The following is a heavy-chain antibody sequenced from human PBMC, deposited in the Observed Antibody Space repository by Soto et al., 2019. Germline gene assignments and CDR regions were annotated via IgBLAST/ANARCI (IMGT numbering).Heavy chain of an antibody. Sequence: EVQLVESGGGLVKPGGSLRLSCAGSGFTFSNVWMNWVRQAPGKGLEWVGRIKSETDGGTIDYAAPVKGRFTISRDDSNNTLYLQMNSLKTEDTATYYCTPLALKDNSDWYPLSDWGQGTRVTVSS. CDR1: GFTFSNVW. V-gene: IGHV3-15*07. CDR2: IKSETDGGTI. J-gene: IGHJ4*02. CDR3: TPLALKDNSDWYPLSD. D-gene: IGHD6-19*01.